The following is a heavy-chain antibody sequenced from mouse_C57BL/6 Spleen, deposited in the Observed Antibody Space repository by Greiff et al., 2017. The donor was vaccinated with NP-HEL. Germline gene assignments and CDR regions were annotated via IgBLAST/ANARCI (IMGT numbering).Heavy chain of an antibody. J-gene: IGHJ2*01. D-gene: IGHD4-1*01. CDR1: GFTFTDYY. V-gene: IGHV7-3*01. CDR2: IRNKANGYTT. Sequence: DVMLVESGGGLVQPGGSLSLSCAASGFTFTDYYMSWVRQPPGKALEWLGFIRNKANGYTTEYSASVKGRFTISRDNSQSILYLQMNALRAEDSATYYCARSLGRGYFDYWGQGTTLTVSS. CDR3: ARSLGRGYFDY.